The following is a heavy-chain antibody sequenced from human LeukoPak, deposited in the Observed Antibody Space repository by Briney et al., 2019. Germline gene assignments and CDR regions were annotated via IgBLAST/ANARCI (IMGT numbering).Heavy chain of an antibody. CDR3: ARRSRDSGYSYGYYYYYYMDV. Sequence: NTSETLSLTCAVYGGSFSGYYWSWIRQPPGKGLEWIGEINHSGSTNYNPSLKSRVTISVDTSKNQFSLKLSSVTAADTAVYYCARRSRDSGYSYGYYYYYYMDVWGRGTTVTISS. CDR1: GGSFSGYY. D-gene: IGHD5-18*01. J-gene: IGHJ6*03. CDR2: INHSGST. V-gene: IGHV4-34*01.